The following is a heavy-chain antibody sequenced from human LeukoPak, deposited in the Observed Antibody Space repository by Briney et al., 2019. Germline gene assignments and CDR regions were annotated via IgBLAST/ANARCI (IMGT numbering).Heavy chain of an antibody. Sequence: GGSLRLSCAASGFTFSSYSMNWVRQAPGKGLEWVSGINWNGGSTGYADSVKGRFTISRDNAKNSLYLQMNSLRAEDTALYYCARVYYGGNPVAFDIWGQGTMVTVSS. D-gene: IGHD4-23*01. CDR1: GFTFSSYS. V-gene: IGHV3-20*04. CDR2: INWNGGST. CDR3: ARVYYGGNPVAFDI. J-gene: IGHJ3*02.